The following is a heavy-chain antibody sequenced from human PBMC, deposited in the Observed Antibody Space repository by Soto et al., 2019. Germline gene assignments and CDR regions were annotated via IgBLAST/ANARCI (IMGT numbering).Heavy chain of an antibody. CDR1: GGSITSRTYY. V-gene: IGHV4-31*03. CDR3: AREGRHSGGMRDNWFDP. D-gene: IGHD3-10*01. Sequence: QVQLQESGPGLVKPSQTLSLTCTVSGGSITSRTYYWNWIRQLPGKGLECIGYIFYTGSTYYNPSLKSRLTISIDTSKNKFSLKLNSVTAADTAVYYCAREGRHSGGMRDNWFDPWGQGTLVTVSS. J-gene: IGHJ5*02. CDR2: IFYTGST.